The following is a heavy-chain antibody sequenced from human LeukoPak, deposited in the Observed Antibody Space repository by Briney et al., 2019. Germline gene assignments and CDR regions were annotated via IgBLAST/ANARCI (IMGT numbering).Heavy chain of an antibody. J-gene: IGHJ2*01. D-gene: IGHD4-23*01. V-gene: IGHV3-30-3*01. CDR3: TRDRNGGNPCWYFDL. Sequence: GGSLRLSCEASGFSFSSYAMHWVRQTPGRALEWVAGISYDESNKYYADSVKGRLSMSRDNLKNLVYLQMNRLRVEDTAVYYCTRDRNGGNPCWYFDLWGRGTLVTVSS. CDR1: GFSFSSYA. CDR2: ISYDESNK.